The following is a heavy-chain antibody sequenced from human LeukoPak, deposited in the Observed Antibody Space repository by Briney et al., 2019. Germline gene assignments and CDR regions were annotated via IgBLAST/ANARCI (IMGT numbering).Heavy chain of an antibody. D-gene: IGHD3-22*01. Sequence: SETLSLTCAVYGGSISSYYWSWIRQPPGKGLEWIGYIYYSGSTNYNPSLKSRVTISVDTSKNQFSLKLSSVTAADTAVYYCAGTYYDSSGYVGYWGQGTLVTVSS. CDR2: IYYSGST. CDR1: GGSISSYY. J-gene: IGHJ4*02. CDR3: AGTYYDSSGYVGY. V-gene: IGHV4-59*01.